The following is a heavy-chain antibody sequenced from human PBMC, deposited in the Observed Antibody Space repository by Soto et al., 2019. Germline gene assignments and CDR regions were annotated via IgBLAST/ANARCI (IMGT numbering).Heavy chain of an antibody. J-gene: IGHJ5*02. V-gene: IGHV4-59*12. D-gene: IGHD5-12*01. CDR2: IYYSGST. CDR1: GGSSSSYY. Sequence: SETLSLTCTVSGGSSSSYYWSWIRQPPGKGLEWIGYIYYSGSTNYNPSLKSRVTISVDTSKNQFSLKLTSVTAADTAVYYCARRIGATRGWFDPWGLGTLVTVSS. CDR3: ARRIGATRGWFDP.